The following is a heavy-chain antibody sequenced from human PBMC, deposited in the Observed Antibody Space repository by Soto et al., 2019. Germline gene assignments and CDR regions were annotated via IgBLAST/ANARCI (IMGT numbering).Heavy chain of an antibody. D-gene: IGHD2-21*02. Sequence: PSETLSLTCTVSGGSISNFYWSWIRQPPGKGLEWIGYIYYSGSTNYNPSLKSRVTISADTSKNQFSLKLSSVTAADTAVYYCARVCGGDCHNGMDVWGQGTTVTVSS. J-gene: IGHJ6*02. CDR3: ARVCGGDCHNGMDV. CDR2: IYYSGST. V-gene: IGHV4-59*08. CDR1: GGSISNFY.